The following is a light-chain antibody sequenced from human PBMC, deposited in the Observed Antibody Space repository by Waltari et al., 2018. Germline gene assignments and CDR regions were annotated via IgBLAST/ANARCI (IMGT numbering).Light chain of an antibody. Sequence: QSALTQPASVSGSPGQSITISCTGTSSDVGGYNYVSWYQQHPGKAPTLLIYDVSKRHSGVSNRFSGSKSGHTASLTISGLQAEDEADYYCSSYTSSSSWVFGGGTKLTVL. V-gene: IGLV2-14*01. CDR2: DVS. CDR1: SSDVGGYNY. CDR3: SSYTSSSSWV. J-gene: IGLJ3*02.